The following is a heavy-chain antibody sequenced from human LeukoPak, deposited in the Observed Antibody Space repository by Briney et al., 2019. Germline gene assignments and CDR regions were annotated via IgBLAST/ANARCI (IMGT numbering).Heavy chain of an antibody. CDR2: IYYSGNT. V-gene: IGHV4-59*08. CDR1: GDSISSYH. Sequence: SETLSLTCTVSGDSISSYHWCWIRQPPGKGLEWIGCIYYSGNTNYNPSLKSRVTISVDTSKNQFSLKLSSVTAADTAVYYCARVGYYDSSGYYPIDYWGQGTLVTVSS. J-gene: IGHJ4*02. D-gene: IGHD3-22*01. CDR3: ARVGYYDSSGYYPIDY.